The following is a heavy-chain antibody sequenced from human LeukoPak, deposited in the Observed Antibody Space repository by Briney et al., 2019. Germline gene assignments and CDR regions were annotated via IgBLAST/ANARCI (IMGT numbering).Heavy chain of an antibody. CDR1: GYTFTGYY. V-gene: IGHV1-2*02. CDR2: INPNSGGT. J-gene: IGHJ4*02. D-gene: IGHD2-15*01. Sequence: ASVKVSCKASGYTFTGYYMHWVRQAPGQGLEWMGWINPNSGGTNYAQKVQGRVTMTRDTSISSAYMELSRLRADDTAVYCCARDSYCRGGSCYQPHVDYWGQGTLVTVAS. CDR3: ARDSYCRGGSCYQPHVDY.